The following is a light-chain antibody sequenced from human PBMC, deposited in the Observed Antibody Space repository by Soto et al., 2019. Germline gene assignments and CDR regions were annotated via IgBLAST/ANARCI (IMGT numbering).Light chain of an antibody. J-gene: IGLJ1*01. CDR1: SSDVGGYNY. CDR3: SSYAGSNNYV. V-gene: IGLV2-8*01. Sequence: QSALTQPPSASGSPGQSVTISCTGTSSDVGGYNYVSWYQQHPGKAPKLMIYEVSKRPSGVPDRFSGSKSGNTASLTVSGLQAEDEAHYYCSSYAGSNNYVFGAGTKVNV. CDR2: EVS.